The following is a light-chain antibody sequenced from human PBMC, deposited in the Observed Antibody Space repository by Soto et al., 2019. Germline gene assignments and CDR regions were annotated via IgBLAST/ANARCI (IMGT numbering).Light chain of an antibody. CDR2: ATS. CDR3: QQYDKWPGT. Sequence: EVLMTQSPATLSVAPGERATLSCRASQSVSSKLAWYQRKPGQAPRLLLYATSTRATGIPARFSGSGSGTEFTLTISSLQSEDFALYYCQQYDKWPGTFGQGTKVDIK. CDR1: QSVSSK. V-gene: IGKV3D-15*01. J-gene: IGKJ1*01.